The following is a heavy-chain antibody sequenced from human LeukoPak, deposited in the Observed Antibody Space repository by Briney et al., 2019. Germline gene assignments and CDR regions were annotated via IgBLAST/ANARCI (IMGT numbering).Heavy chain of an antibody. V-gene: IGHV3-11*01. J-gene: IGHJ6*03. CDR1: GFTFSDYN. CDR2: ISRSGSTK. D-gene: IGHD6-6*01. CDR3: ARHRVAAQNYYYMDV. Sequence: GGSLRLSCAASGFTFSDYNMRWIRQAPGKGLEWVSSISRSGSTKYYADSVKGRFTISRDNAKNSLFLQMNSLRAEDTAMYYCARHRVAAQNYYYMDVWGKGTTVTVSS.